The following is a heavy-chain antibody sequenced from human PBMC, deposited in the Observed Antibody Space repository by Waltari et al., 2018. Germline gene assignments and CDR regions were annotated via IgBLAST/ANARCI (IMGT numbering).Heavy chain of an antibody. CDR2: INRDGSSA. CDR1: GFSFSPSC. V-gene: IGHV3-74*01. J-gene: IGHJ4*02. D-gene: IGHD1-20*01. CDR3: AREINWNDGGRFFDY. Sequence: EVQLVESGGGLVQPGGSLRLSCTASGFSFSPSCIHWVRPAPGKGPEWVSRINRDGSSAIYADSVKGRFTISRDNAKNTLYLQMNSLRAEDTALYYCAREINWNDGGRFFDYWGQGTLVTVSS.